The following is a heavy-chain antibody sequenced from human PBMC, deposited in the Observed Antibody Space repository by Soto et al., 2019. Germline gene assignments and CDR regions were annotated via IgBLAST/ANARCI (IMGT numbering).Heavy chain of an antibody. J-gene: IGHJ3*01. CDR1: AFTFTRAA. CDR3: AAYVDCGRTTCSPFAFDL. V-gene: IGHV1-58*01. CDR2: IVVGGGNT. D-gene: IGHD2-2*01. Sequence: GASVNCYVNASAFTFTRAAVKWVRQARGQLPDCIGWIVVGGGNTNYAQSFQERVSITRDMSTTTVYMELTSQRFEDTAVYYCAAYVDCGRTTCSPFAFDLWGQGTMVTDSS.